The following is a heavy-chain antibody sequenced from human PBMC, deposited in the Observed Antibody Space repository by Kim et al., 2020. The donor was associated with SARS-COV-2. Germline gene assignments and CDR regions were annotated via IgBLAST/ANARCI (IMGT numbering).Heavy chain of an antibody. CDR3: ARDPHDSSGYHFDY. V-gene: IGHV4-31*03. Sequence: SETLSLTCTVSGGSISSGGYYWSWIRQHPGKGLEWIGYIYYSGSTYYNPSLKSRVTISVDTSKNQFSLKLSSVTAADTAVYYCARDPHDSSGYHFDYWGQGTLVTVSS. CDR1: GGSISSGGYY. D-gene: IGHD3-22*01. CDR2: IYYSGST. J-gene: IGHJ4*02.